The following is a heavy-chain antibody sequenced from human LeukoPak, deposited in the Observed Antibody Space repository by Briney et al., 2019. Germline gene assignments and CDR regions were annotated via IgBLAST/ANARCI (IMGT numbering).Heavy chain of an antibody. CDR1: GFTFSSYA. D-gene: IGHD7-27*01. V-gene: IGHV3-23*01. Sequence: GESLKISCAASGFTFSSYAMSWVRQAPGKGLEWVSAISGSGGSTYYADSVKGRFTISRDNSKNTLYLQMNSLRAEDTAVYYCAKGQTGEGYFDYWGQGTLVTVSS. CDR3: AKGQTGEGYFDY. J-gene: IGHJ4*02. CDR2: ISGSGGST.